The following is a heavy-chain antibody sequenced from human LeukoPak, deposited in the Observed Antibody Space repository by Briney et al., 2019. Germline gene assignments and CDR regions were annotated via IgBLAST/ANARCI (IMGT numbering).Heavy chain of an antibody. CDR2: IRYDGSNK. CDR3: ARRAGAYSHPYDY. Sequence: GGSLRLSCAASKFTFSSYGMHWVRQAPGKGLEWVVFIRYDGSNKYYADSVKGRFTVSRDSSKNTLYLQMNSLRAEDTAVYYCARRAGAYSHPYDYWGQGTLDTVSS. V-gene: IGHV3-30*02. CDR1: KFTFSSYG. J-gene: IGHJ4*02. D-gene: IGHD4/OR15-4a*01.